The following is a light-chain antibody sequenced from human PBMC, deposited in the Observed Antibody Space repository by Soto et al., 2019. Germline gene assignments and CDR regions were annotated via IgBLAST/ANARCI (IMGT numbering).Light chain of an antibody. V-gene: IGKV3-15*01. Sequence: EIVMTQSPATLSLSPGERATLSCRASQTIDNTLAWYQRKPGQAPRLLIYDASTRATGVPARFSGSGSGTDFTLTISSLQSEDFAVYYCQHYNYWPYTFGQRTKVDI. CDR2: DAS. CDR3: QHYNYWPYT. CDR1: QTIDNT. J-gene: IGKJ2*01.